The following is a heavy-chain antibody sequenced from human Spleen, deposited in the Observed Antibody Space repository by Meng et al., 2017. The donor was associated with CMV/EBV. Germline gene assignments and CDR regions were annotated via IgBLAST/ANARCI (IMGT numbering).Heavy chain of an antibody. CDR2: INPNSGGT. V-gene: IGHV1-2*02. CDR1: GYTFTGYY. D-gene: IGHD3-10*01. Sequence: ASVKVSCKASGYTFTGYYMHWVRQAPGQGPEWMGWINPNSGGTNYGREFQGRVTMTEDTSISTAYMELNSLRPDDTAVYYCAHSKAGGLYGMDVWGQGTTVTVSS. J-gene: IGHJ6*02. CDR3: AHSKAGGLYGMDV.